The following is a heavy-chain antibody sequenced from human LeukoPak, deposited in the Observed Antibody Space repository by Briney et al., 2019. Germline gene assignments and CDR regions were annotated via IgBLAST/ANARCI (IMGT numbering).Heavy chain of an antibody. D-gene: IGHD3-10*01. V-gene: IGHV3-48*01. J-gene: IGHJ4*02. Sequence: GGSLRLSCAASGFTFSSYSMNWVRQAPGKGLEWVSYISSSSSTIYYADSVKGRFTISRDNAKNSLYLQMNSLRAEDTAVYYCARDPSGITMVQGPIDYWGQGTLVTVSS. CDR3: ARDPSGITMVQGPIDY. CDR1: GFTFSSYS. CDR2: ISSSSSTI.